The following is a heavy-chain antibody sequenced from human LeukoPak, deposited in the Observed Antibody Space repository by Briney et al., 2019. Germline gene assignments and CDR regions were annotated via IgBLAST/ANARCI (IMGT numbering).Heavy chain of an antibody. Sequence: SETLSLTCTVSGGSISGSSYYWGWIRQPPGKGLEWIGSIYYSGSTYYNPSLKSRVTISVDTSKNQVSLNLRSVTAADTAVYYCARVNRDTSGYYHVYFDYWGQGTLVSVSS. CDR1: GGSISGSSYY. J-gene: IGHJ4*02. CDR3: ARVNRDTSGYYHVYFDY. CDR2: IYYSGST. D-gene: IGHD3-22*01. V-gene: IGHV4-39*07.